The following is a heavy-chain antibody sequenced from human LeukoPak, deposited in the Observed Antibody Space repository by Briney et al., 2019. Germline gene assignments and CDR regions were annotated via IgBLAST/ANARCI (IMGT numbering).Heavy chain of an antibody. CDR2: INHSGST. V-gene: IGHV4-34*01. Sequence: PSETLSLTCAVYGGSFSGYYWSWIRQPPGKGLEWIGEINHSGSTNYNPSLKSRVTISVDTSKNQFSLKLSSVTAAGTAVYYCAREGYYDSSGYLNFDYWGQGTLVTVSS. CDR1: GGSFSGYY. CDR3: AREGYYDSSGYLNFDY. D-gene: IGHD3-22*01. J-gene: IGHJ4*02.